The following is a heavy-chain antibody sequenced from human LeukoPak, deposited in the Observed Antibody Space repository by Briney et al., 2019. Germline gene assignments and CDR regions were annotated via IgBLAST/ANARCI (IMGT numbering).Heavy chain of an antibody. CDR3: GRDNYGRGLDY. CDR2: ISSHGDTI. J-gene: IGHJ4*02. Sequence: PGGSLRLSCAASGFTFSDYYMNWVRQAPGKGLEWISYISSHGDTIYYAESVRGRFTISRDNAIDSLYLQMNSLRLEDTAVYYCGRDNYGRGLDYWGQGTLVTLSS. V-gene: IGHV3-11*04. CDR1: GFTFSDYY. D-gene: IGHD4-17*01.